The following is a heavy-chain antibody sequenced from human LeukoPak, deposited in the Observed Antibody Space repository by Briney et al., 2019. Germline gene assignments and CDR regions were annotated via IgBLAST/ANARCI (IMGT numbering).Heavy chain of an antibody. CDR2: IYYSGST. V-gene: IGHV4-59*01. Sequence: PSETLSLTCTVSGGSISSYYWSWIRQPPGKGLEWIGYIYYSGSTNYNPSLKSRVTISVDTSKNQFSLKLNSVTAADTAVYYCARDGKYSSGWYYYGMDVWGQGTTVTVSS. CDR3: ARDGKYSSGWYYYGMDV. CDR1: GGSISSYY. J-gene: IGHJ6*02. D-gene: IGHD6-19*01.